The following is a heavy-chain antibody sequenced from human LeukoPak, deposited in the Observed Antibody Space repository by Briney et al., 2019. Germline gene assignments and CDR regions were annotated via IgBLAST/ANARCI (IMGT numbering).Heavy chain of an antibody. J-gene: IGHJ4*02. V-gene: IGHV3-7*03. D-gene: IGHD5-12*01. CDR1: GFAFSSSW. CDR2: MNPDGSTK. Sequence: GSLRLSCAASGFAFSSSWMAWVRQAPGNGLEWVANMNPDGSTKNYVDSVRGRFTISRDNAKNSLYLQMNSLRADDTAVYYCARDSGYSAFDYWGQGTLVTVSS. CDR3: ARDSGYSAFDY.